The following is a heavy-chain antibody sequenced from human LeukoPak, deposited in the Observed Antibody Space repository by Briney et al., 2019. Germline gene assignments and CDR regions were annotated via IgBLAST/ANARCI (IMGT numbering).Heavy chain of an antibody. Sequence: SETLSLTCTVPGGSMSSYYWSWIRQPPGKGLEWIGCIYYSGSTNYNPSLKSRVTISVDTSRDQFSLNLSSVTAADTAVYFCARALRGWPNYYYYYMDVWGKGTTVTVSS. D-gene: IGHD6-19*01. J-gene: IGHJ6*03. CDR2: IYYSGST. CDR3: ARALRGWPNYYYYYMDV. CDR1: GGSMSSYY. V-gene: IGHV4-59*01.